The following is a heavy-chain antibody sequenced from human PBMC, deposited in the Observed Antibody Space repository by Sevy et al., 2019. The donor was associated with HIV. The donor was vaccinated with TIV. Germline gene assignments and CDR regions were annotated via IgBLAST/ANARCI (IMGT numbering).Heavy chain of an antibody. V-gene: IGHV3-23*01. CDR1: GFTFSSYA. CDR2: ISGSGGGT. CDR3: AEKFGEFPTPYYYYGMDV. D-gene: IGHD3-10*01. J-gene: IGHJ6*02. Sequence: GGSLRLSCAASGFTFSSYAMSWVRQAPGKGLEWVSAISGSGGGTYYADSVKGRFTISRDNSKNTLYLQMNSLRAEDTAVYYCAEKFGEFPTPYYYYGMDVWGQGTTVTVSS.